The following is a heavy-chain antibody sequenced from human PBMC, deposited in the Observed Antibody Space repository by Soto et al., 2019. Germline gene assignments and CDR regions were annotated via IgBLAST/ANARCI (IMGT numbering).Heavy chain of an antibody. CDR2: VYNTETP. J-gene: IGHJ6*02. CDR3: ARDMRVFGGIDV. Sequence: PSELQSHSYTVSEGSVTSYYWILIRQPAGKGLEWIGRVYNTETPNYRPSLRSRVTMSVDTSKNQVSLRLASVTAADTAVYYCARDMRVFGGIDVWGQGTTVTGSS. D-gene: IGHD3-3*01. V-gene: IGHV4-4*07. CDR1: EGSVTSYY.